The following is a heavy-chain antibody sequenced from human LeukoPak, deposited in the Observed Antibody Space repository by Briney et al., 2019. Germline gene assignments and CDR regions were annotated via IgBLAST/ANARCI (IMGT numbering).Heavy chain of an antibody. Sequence: SETLSLTCAVYGGSFSGYYWSWIRQPPGKGLEWIGEINHSGSTNYNPSLKSRVTISVDTSKNQFSLTLSSVTAADTAGCYCARLESAAAGNRWFDPWGQGILVTVSS. V-gene: IGHV4-34*01. CDR1: GGSFSGYY. D-gene: IGHD6-13*01. CDR2: INHSGST. J-gene: IGHJ5*02. CDR3: ARLESAAAGNRWFDP.